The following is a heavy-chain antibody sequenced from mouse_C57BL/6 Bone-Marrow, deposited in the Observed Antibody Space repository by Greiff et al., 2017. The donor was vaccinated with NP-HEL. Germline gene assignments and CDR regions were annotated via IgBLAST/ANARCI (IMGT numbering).Heavy chain of an antibody. CDR2: INPNNGGT. J-gene: IGHJ2*01. CDR3: AREGYYGLFDY. V-gene: IGHV1-26*01. Sequence: EVQLQQSGPELVKPGASVKISCKASGYTFTDYYMNWVKQSHGKSLEWIGDINPNNGGTSYNQKFKGKATLTVEKSSSTAYMELRSLTSEDSAVYYGAREGYYGLFDYWGQGTTLTVSS. D-gene: IGHD1-2*01. CDR1: GYTFTDYY.